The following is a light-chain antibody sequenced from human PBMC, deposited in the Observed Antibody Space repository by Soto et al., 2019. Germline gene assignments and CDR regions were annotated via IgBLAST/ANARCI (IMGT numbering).Light chain of an antibody. CDR3: QQYNNWPPWT. J-gene: IGKJ1*01. Sequence: EVLMTQSPATLSVSPGDRATLSCSASQSINSNLAWYQQQPGQAPRLLIYGASTRATGIPARFSGSGSGTEFTLTISSLQSEDFAVYYCQQYNNWPPWTFGQGTKVDIK. V-gene: IGKV3D-15*01. CDR1: QSINSN. CDR2: GAS.